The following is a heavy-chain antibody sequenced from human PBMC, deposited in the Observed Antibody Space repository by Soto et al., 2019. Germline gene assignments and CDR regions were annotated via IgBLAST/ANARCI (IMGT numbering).Heavy chain of an antibody. CDR3: ARVTFRGYYYGSGKGGYFDY. CDR2: ISAYNGNT. J-gene: IGHJ4*02. CDR1: GYTFTSYG. V-gene: IGHV1-18*04. Sequence: QVQLVQSGAEVKKPGASVKVSCKASGYTFTSYGISWVRQAPGQGLEWMGWISAYNGNTNYAQKLQGRVTMTTDTSTSTAYMELRSLRSDDTAVYYCARVTFRGYYYGSGKGGYFDYWGQGTLVTVSS. D-gene: IGHD3-10*01.